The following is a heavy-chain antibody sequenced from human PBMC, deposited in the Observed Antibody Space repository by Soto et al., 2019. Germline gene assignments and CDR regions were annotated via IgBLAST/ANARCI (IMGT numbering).Heavy chain of an antibody. J-gene: IGHJ5*02. CDR2: INHSGST. Sequence: SETLSLTCAVYGGSFSGYYWSWIRQPPGKGLEWIGEINHSGSTNYNPSLKSRVTVSVDTSKNQFSLKLSSVTAADTAVYYCARGVVLHWFDPWGQGTLVTVSS. D-gene: IGHD2-15*01. CDR3: ARGVVLHWFDP. CDR1: GGSFSGYY. V-gene: IGHV4-34*01.